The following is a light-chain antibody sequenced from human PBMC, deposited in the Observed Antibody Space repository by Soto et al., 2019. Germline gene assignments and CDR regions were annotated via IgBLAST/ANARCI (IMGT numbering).Light chain of an antibody. Sequence: QLVLTQSPSASASLGASVKLTCTLSSGHSSYAIAWHQQQPEKGPRYLMKLNSDGSHSKGDGIPDRFSGSSSGAERYLTVSSLQSEDEADYYCPTWGTGLWVFGGGTKLIVL. CDR3: PTWGTGLWV. CDR2: LNSDGSH. J-gene: IGLJ3*02. V-gene: IGLV4-69*01. CDR1: SGHSSYA.